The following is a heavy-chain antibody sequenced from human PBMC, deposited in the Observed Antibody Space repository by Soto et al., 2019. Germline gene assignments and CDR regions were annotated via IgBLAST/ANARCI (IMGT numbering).Heavy chain of an antibody. V-gene: IGHV2-5*02. D-gene: IGHD1-26*01. CDR2: IYWDDDE. CDR3: AHSRNLITEDAQVGDFDY. Sequence: QITLKESGPTLVKSTQTLTQTCTFSGFSLTTDGEGVGWVRQSPGEALEWLALIYWDDDERYSPSLKTRLTITKDISRNQVVLVMTSMEPVDTGTYFCAHSRNLITEDAQVGDFDYWGQGT. J-gene: IGHJ4*02. CDR1: GFSLTTDGEG.